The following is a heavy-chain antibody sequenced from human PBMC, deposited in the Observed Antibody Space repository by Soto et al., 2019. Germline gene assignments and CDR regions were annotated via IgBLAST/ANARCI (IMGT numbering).Heavy chain of an antibody. Sequence: QVQLVESGGGVVQPGRSLRLSCAASGFTFSSYAMHWVRQAPGKGLEWVAVISYDGSNKYYADSVKGRFTISRDNSKNTLYLQMNSLRAEDTAVYYCAVTGTHDAFDIWGQGTMVTVSS. CDR1: GFTFSSYA. V-gene: IGHV3-30-3*01. J-gene: IGHJ3*02. CDR2: ISYDGSNK. CDR3: AVTGTHDAFDI. D-gene: IGHD1-7*01.